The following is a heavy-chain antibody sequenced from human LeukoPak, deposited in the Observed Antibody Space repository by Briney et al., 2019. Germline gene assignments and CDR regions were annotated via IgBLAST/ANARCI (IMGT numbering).Heavy chain of an antibody. Sequence: PGGSLRLSCAASGFTFSSYSMNWVRQAPGKGLEWVSYISSSSSTIYYADSVKGRFTISRDNAKNSLYLQMNSLRAEDTAVYYCARDPTDKQWLVDFDCWGQGTLVTVSS. J-gene: IGHJ4*02. CDR3: ARDPTDKQWLVDFDC. CDR2: ISSSSSTI. D-gene: IGHD6-19*01. CDR1: GFTFSSYS. V-gene: IGHV3-48*04.